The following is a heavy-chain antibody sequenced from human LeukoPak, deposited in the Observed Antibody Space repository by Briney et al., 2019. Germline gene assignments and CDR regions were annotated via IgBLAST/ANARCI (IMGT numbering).Heavy chain of an antibody. CDR3: AKGIPETIVGATPDY. V-gene: IGHV3-30-3*01. D-gene: IGHD1-26*01. CDR2: ISYDGYNK. Sequence: GRSLRLSCAASGFPFSSYAMHWVRQAPGKGLEWVALISYDGYNKYYADSVKGRFTISRDNSKSTLYLQMNSLRAEDTAVYYCAKGIPETIVGATPDYWGQGTLVTVSS. J-gene: IGHJ4*02. CDR1: GFPFSSYA.